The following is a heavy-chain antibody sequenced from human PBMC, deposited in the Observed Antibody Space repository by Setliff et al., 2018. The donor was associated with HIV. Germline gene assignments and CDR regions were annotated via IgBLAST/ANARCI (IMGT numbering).Heavy chain of an antibody. CDR3: ARDSLPYYYGSGTDSFDI. V-gene: IGHV1-3*01. J-gene: IGHJ3*02. CDR2: INGGNGDT. CDR1: GYTFTSYY. D-gene: IGHD3-10*01. Sequence: ASVKVSCKASGYTFTSYYMHWVRQAPGQGLEWMAWINGGNGDTKYSQKFQGRVTVTGDTSAITAYMELSDLRSEDTAVYYCARDSLPYYYGSGTDSFDIWGQGTMVTVSS.